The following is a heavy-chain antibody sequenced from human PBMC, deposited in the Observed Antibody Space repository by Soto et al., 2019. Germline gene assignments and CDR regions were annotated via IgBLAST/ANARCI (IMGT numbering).Heavy chain of an antibody. CDR2: ISYDGSNK. Sequence: QVQLVESGGGVVQPGRSLRLSCAASGFTFSSYGMHWVRQAPGKGLEWVAVISYDGSNKYYADSVKGRFTISRDNSKNTLYLQMNSLRAEDTAVYYCAKARGDGFTDYWGQGTLVTVSS. D-gene: IGHD3-10*01. J-gene: IGHJ4*02. CDR3: AKARGDGFTDY. CDR1: GFTFSSYG. V-gene: IGHV3-30*18.